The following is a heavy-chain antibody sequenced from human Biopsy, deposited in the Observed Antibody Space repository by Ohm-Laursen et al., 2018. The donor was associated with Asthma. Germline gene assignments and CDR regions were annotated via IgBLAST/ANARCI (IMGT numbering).Heavy chain of an antibody. CDR3: TRTTTVTTTYAMDV. Sequence: SLRLSCAASGFAVSRDHMFWVRQAPGKGLEWVSVIYSGGTSHTADSVRGRFTISRDYSKNTLYLQMHSLRAEDTAVYYCTRTTTVTTTYAMDVWGRGTAVIVSS. CDR2: IYSGGTS. D-gene: IGHD4-17*01. V-gene: IGHV3-53*01. J-gene: IGHJ6*02. CDR1: GFAVSRDH.